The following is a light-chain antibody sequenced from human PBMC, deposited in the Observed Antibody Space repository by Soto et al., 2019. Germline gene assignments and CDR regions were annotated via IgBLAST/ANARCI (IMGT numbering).Light chain of an antibody. CDR1: RGISSN. V-gene: IGKV3-15*01. CDR3: QQYNSWPPT. Sequence: ERMLTQSPATLSVFPGERATLSCRASRGISSNLAWYQQKPGQAPRLLIYDASTRAPGIPARFSGSGSGTELTLTISSLQSDDFAVYHCQQYNSWPPTFGHGTRLEI. CDR2: DAS. J-gene: IGKJ5*01.